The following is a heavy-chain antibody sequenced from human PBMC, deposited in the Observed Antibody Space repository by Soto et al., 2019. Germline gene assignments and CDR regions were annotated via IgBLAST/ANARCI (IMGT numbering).Heavy chain of an antibody. V-gene: IGHV4-30-2*01. J-gene: IGHJ2*01. CDR2: SYHSGST. CDR1: GGSISSGGYS. CDR3: ARVPGL. Sequence: QLQLQESGSGLVKPSQTLSLTCAVSGGSISSGGYSWSWIRQPPGKGLEWIGYSYHSGSTYYNPALTSRVTIPVARSKNQFSLKLSTVTAADTAVYYCARVPGLWGRGTLVTVSS.